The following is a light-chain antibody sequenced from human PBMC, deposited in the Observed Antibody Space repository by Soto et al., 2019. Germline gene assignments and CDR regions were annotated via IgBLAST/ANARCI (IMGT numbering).Light chain of an antibody. CDR2: GAS. Sequence: EIVLTQSPGTLSLSPGERATLSCRASQSVNNNYLAWYQQKPGQAPRLYMYGASTRATGIPDRFSGSGSGTDFTLTISRLEPEDFAVYYCQQYGSTPLTFGGGTKVEIK. V-gene: IGKV3-20*01. J-gene: IGKJ4*01. CDR1: QSVNNNY. CDR3: QQYGSTPLT.